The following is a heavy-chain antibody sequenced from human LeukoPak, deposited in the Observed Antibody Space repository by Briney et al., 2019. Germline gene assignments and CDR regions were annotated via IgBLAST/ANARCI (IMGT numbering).Heavy chain of an antibody. V-gene: IGHV1-8*01. D-gene: IGHD3-16*02. CDR2: MNPNSGNT. J-gene: IGHJ5*02. Sequence: GASVTVSCKASGYTFTSYDINWVRQATGQGLEWMGWMNPNSGNTGYAQKFQGRVTMTRDMSTTTDYMELSSLRSEDTAVYYCARDNSVGDIAWWFDPWGQGTLVTVSS. CDR1: GYTFTSYD. CDR3: ARDNSVGDIAWWFDP.